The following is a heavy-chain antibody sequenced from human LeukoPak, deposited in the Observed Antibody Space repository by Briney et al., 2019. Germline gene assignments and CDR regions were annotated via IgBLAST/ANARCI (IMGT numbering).Heavy chain of an antibody. J-gene: IGHJ6*02. V-gene: IGHV1-2*02. CDR3: ARDRIKRYYYYGMDV. Sequence: AASVKVSRKASGYTFTGYYMHWVRQAPGQGLEWMGWINPNSGGTNYAQKFQGRVTMTRDTSISTAYMELSRLRSDDTAVYYCARDRIKRYYYYGMDVWGQGTTVTVSS. D-gene: IGHD3-16*01. CDR1: GYTFTGYY. CDR2: INPNSGGT.